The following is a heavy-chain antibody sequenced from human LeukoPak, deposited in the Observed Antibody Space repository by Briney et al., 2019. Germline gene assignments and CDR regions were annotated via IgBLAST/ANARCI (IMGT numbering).Heavy chain of an antibody. V-gene: IGHV4-39*01. D-gene: IGHD3/OR15-3a*01. CDR1: GESFSGYY. CDR2: IYYSGNT. J-gene: IGHJ4*02. Sequence: SETLSLTCAVYGESFSGYYWGWIRQPPGKGLEWIGSIYYSGNTYYNASPKSQVSISIDTSKNQFSLRLTSVTAADTAVYYCARQTGSGLFILPGGQGTLVTVSS. CDR3: ARQTGSGLFILP.